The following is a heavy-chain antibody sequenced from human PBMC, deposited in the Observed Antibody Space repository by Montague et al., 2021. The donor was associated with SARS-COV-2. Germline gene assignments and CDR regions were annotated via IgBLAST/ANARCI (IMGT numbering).Heavy chain of an antibody. CDR2: IYNSGST. CDR1: GGSISRYS. V-gene: IGHV4-59*01. J-gene: IGHJ3*02. D-gene: IGHD6-13*01. Sequence: SETLSLTCTVSGGSISRYSWTWIRQPPGQGLEWIGYIYNSGSTNYNPSLTSRVTISVDTSKNQFSLKLSSVAAAGTAVYYCARVGRGSSWYEVAFDIWGQGTMVTVSS. CDR3: ARVGRGSSWYEVAFDI.